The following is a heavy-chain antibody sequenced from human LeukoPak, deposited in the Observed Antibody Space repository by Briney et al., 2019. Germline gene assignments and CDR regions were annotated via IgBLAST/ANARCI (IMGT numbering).Heavy chain of an antibody. CDR1: GGSIGGYY. Sequence: KPSETLSLSCTVSGGSIGGYYWSWIRQPPGKGLEWVGFIPYSGRTSYNPSLKSRVTISVDTSKNEFSLKLTSVTVADTAVYYCARYLCSGGTCYGFDYWGQGTPVTVSS. D-gene: IGHD2-15*01. CDR3: ARYLCSGGTCYGFDY. V-gene: IGHV4-59*01. J-gene: IGHJ4*02. CDR2: IPYSGRT.